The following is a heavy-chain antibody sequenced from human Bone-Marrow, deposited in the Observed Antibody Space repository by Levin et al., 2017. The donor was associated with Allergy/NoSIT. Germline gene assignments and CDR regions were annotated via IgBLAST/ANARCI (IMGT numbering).Heavy chain of an antibody. J-gene: IGHJ4*02. CDR2: INVNNCYT. V-gene: IGHV1-18*01. CDR3: AGGFDS. Sequence: ASVKVSCKGSGYTFTDYGISWVRQPPGQGLEWMGCINVNNCYTNYIQKFQGRVTMTTDTSTSTAYMELSSLRSDDTAIYYCAGGFDSWGQGTLVTVSS. CDR1: GYTFTDYG.